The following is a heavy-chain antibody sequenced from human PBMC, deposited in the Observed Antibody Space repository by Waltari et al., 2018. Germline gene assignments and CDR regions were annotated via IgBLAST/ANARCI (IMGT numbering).Heavy chain of an antibody. CDR3: AREWSVMVGTAGYYFDY. Sequence: EVQLVGSGGGVVKPGGSLRLYCAASGFTFSSYTMKCVRQAPGKGLEWVSSISSGSSYIYYADSVKGRFTISRDNAKNSLYLQMNSLRAEDTAVYYCAREWSVMVGTAGYYFDYWGQGTLVTVSS. CDR2: ISSGSSYI. J-gene: IGHJ4*02. V-gene: IGHV3-21*01. CDR1: GFTFSSYT. D-gene: IGHD2-15*01.